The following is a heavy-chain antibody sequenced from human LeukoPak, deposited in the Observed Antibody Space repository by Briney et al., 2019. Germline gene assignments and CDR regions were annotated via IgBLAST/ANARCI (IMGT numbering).Heavy chain of an antibody. CDR1: GFTFSNAW. D-gene: IGHD3-3*01. Sequence: GGSLRLSCAASGFTFSNAWMSWVRQAPGKRLEWVGRIKSKTDGGTTDYAAPVKGRFTISRDDSKNTLYLQMNSLKTEDTAVYYCTTGTSLYYDFWSGYPVGMDVWGQGTTVTVSS. J-gene: IGHJ6*02. CDR3: TTGTSLYYDFWSGYPVGMDV. CDR2: IKSKTDGGTT. V-gene: IGHV3-15*01.